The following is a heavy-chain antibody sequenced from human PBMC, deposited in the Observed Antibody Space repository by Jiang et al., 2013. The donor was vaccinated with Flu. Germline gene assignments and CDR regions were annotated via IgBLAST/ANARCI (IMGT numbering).Heavy chain of an antibody. D-gene: IGHD2-2*01. Sequence: GSGLVKPSETLSLTCTVSGGSISSSSYYWGWIRQPPGKGLEWIGSIYYSGSTYYNPSLKSRVTISVDTSKNQFSLKLSSVTAADTAVYYCARLVNAPSPDYWGQGTLVTVSS. J-gene: IGHJ4*02. CDR1: GGSISSSSYY. CDR3: ARLVNAPSPDY. CDR2: IYYSGST. V-gene: IGHV4-39*01.